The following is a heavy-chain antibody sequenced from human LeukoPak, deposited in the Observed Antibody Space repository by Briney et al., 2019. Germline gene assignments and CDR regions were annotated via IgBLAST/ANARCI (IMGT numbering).Heavy chain of an antibody. D-gene: IGHD2/OR15-2a*01. Sequence: PSETLSLTCIVSGVSISNNYWSWIRQPPGKGLEWIGHIQDSGSIKYNSSLKSRVTISADTSKNHFSLRLNSVSAADTAVYYGARGPSKYFGYFDYWGQGTLVTVSS. J-gene: IGHJ4*02. CDR3: ARGPSKYFGYFDY. V-gene: IGHV4-59*01. CDR2: IQDSGSI. CDR1: GVSISNNY.